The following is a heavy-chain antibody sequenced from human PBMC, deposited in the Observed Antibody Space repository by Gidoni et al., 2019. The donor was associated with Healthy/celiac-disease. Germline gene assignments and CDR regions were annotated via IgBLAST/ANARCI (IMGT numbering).Heavy chain of an antibody. CDR3: ALTSEYGMDV. CDR1: GFTFDDYA. Sequence: EVQLVESGGGLVQPGRSLRRSCAGAGFTFDDYAMHWGRQAPGKGLEWVSGISWNSGSIGYADSVKGRFTISRDNAKNSLYLQMNSLRAEDTALYYCALTSEYGMDVLGQGTTVTVSS. J-gene: IGHJ6*02. CDR2: ISWNSGSI. V-gene: IGHV3-9*01.